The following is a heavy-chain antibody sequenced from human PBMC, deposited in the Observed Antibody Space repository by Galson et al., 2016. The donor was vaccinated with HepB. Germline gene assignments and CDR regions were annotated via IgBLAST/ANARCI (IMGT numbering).Heavy chain of an antibody. Sequence: SLRLSCAASGFTFDDYAMQWVRQTPGRGLEWVALISWDGRRKHYADSVKGRFTISRDNTKNSMNLQLNSLRPEDAALYFCAKGGCVGDCYGPLDFWGQGTLVAVSS. CDR3: AKGGCVGDCYGPLDF. CDR2: ISWDGRRK. J-gene: IGHJ1*01. V-gene: IGHV3-43D*04. D-gene: IGHD2-21*02. CDR1: GFTFDDYA.